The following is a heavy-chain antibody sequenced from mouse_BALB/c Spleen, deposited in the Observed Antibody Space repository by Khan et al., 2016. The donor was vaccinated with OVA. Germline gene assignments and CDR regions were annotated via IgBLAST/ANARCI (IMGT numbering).Heavy chain of an antibody. V-gene: IGHV1-4*01. Sequence: QVQLTESGAELTRPGASVKMSCKASGYTFTSYTMHWVKQRPGQGLEWIGYINPVSAYTNYNQNFKDKATLTADKYSSTAYMQLRSLTSEDSAVYYWAKGGAYYRSDGWFAYWGQGTLVTVST. CDR3: AKGGAYYRSDGWFAY. CDR1: GYTFTSYT. J-gene: IGHJ3*01. CDR2: INPVSAYT. D-gene: IGHD2-14*01.